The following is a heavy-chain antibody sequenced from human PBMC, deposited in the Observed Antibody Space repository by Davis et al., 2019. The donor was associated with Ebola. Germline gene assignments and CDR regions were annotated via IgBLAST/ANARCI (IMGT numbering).Heavy chain of an antibody. J-gene: IGHJ3*02. V-gene: IGHV4-39*01. Sequence: SETLSLTCTVSGGSINNNNYYWGWIRQPPGKGLEWIGSIYYRGTTYYTPSLKSRVTISVDTSKNQFSLKLSSVTAADTAVYYCARHTEATYYYDSSGYYLRFGAFDIWGQGTMVTVSS. CDR3: ARHTEATYYYDSSGYYLRFGAFDI. CDR1: GGSINNNNYY. CDR2: IYYRGTT. D-gene: IGHD3-22*01.